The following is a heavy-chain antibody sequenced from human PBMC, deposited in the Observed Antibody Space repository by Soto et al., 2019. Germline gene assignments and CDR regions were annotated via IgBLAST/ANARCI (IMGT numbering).Heavy chain of an antibody. CDR1: GFTFSGSA. J-gene: IGHJ6*02. D-gene: IGHD6-13*01. CDR3: TRQLVLGYYYYGMDV. Sequence: EVQLVESGGGLVQPGGSLKLSCAASGFTFSGSAMHWVRQASGKGLEWVGRIRSKANSYATAYAASVKGRFTISRDDSKNTAYLQMYSLKTEDTAVYYCTRQLVLGYYYYGMDVWGQGTTVTVSS. V-gene: IGHV3-73*02. CDR2: IRSKANSYAT.